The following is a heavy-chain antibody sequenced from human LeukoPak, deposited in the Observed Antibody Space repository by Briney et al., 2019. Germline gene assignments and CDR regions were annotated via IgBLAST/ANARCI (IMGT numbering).Heavy chain of an antibody. J-gene: IGHJ4*02. CDR1: GGSISSYY. CDR2: IYYSGST. CDR3: ARTGTGYLTFDY. Sequence: SETLSLTCTVSGGSISSYYWSWIRQPPGKGLEWIGYIYYSGSTYYNPSLKSRVTISVDTSKNQFSLKLSSVTAADTAVYYCARTGTGYLTFDYWGQGTLVTVSS. D-gene: IGHD3/OR15-3a*01. V-gene: IGHV4-59*12.